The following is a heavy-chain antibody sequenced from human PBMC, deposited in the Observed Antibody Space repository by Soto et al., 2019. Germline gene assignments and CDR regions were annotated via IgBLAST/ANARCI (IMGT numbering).Heavy chain of an antibody. CDR1: GFTFSSYG. CDR2: ISYDGSNK. D-gene: IGHD2-15*01. Sequence: GGSLRLSCAASGFTFSSYGMHWVRQAPGKGLEWVAVISYDGSNKYYADSVKGRFTISRDNSKNTLYLQMNSLRAEDTAVYYCAKDGVPLAPLDAFDIWGQGTMVTVSS. CDR3: AKDGVPLAPLDAFDI. J-gene: IGHJ3*02. V-gene: IGHV3-30*18.